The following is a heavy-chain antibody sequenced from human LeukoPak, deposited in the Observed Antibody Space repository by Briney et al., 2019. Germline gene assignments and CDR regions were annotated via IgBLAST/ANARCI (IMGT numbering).Heavy chain of an antibody. CDR3: AKVATDTAREYYFDY. CDR1: GFTFSNYS. V-gene: IGHV3-21*04. Sequence: GGSLRLSCAASGFTFSNYSMNWVRQAPGKGLEWVSLISSSSRFIYYGDSVKGRFTISRDNAKNSLYLQMNSLRAEDTALYYCAKVATDTAREYYFDYWGQGTLVTVSS. CDR2: ISSSSRFI. J-gene: IGHJ4*02. D-gene: IGHD5-18*01.